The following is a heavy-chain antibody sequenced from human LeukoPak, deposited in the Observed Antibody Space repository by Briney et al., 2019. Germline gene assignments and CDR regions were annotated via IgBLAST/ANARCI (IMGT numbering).Heavy chain of an antibody. V-gene: IGHV3-21*04. CDR2: VSPSSDYI. J-gene: IGHJ4*02. D-gene: IGHD3-3*01. CDR3: AKLGVPYDFWSGYLTLTDY. CDR1: GFTFSDYT. Sequence: GGCLRLSCAASGFTFSDYTMDWVRHVPGKGLEWVSSVSPSSDYIYYAESVKGRFTISRDNAQNSLFLQMNSLRAEDTAVYYCAKLGVPYDFWSGYLTLTDYWGQGTLVTVSS.